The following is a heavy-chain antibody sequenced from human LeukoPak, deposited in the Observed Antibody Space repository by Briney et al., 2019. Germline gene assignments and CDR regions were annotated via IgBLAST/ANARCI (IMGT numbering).Heavy chain of an antibody. CDR2: IKQDGTQK. Sequence: GGSLRLSCAASGFTFSNYWMSWVRQAPGKGLEWVADIKQDGTQKYYVDSVEGRFTISRDNAKNSLYLQMNSLRVEDTAVYYCAREPRITMVRGVIIGYFDYWGQGTLVTVSS. CDR3: AREPRITMVRGVIIGYFDY. CDR1: GFTFSNYW. D-gene: IGHD3-10*01. V-gene: IGHV3-7*05. J-gene: IGHJ4*02.